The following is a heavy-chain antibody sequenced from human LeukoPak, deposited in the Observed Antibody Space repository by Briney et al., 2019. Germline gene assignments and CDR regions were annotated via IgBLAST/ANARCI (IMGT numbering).Heavy chain of an antibody. D-gene: IGHD3-10*01. CDR1: GFSLSTSGVG. Sequence: SGPTLVNPTQTLTLTCTFSGFSLSTSGVGVGWIRQPPETALEWLALIYWNDDKRYSPSLKRRLNITKDTSKNQVVLTMTNMDPVDTATYYCAHRPPYGSGSFPFFDYWGQGTLVTVSS. V-gene: IGHV2-5*01. CDR3: AHRPPYGSGSFPFFDY. CDR2: IYWNDDK. J-gene: IGHJ4*02.